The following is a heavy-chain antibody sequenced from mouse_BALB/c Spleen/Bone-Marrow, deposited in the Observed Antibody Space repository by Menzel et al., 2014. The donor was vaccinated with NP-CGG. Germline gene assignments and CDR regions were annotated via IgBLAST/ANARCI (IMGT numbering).Heavy chain of an antibody. V-gene: IGHV3-8*02. CDR3: ARGTGYYFDY. CDR2: ISYSGNT. D-gene: IGHD3-3*01. CDR1: GDSITNAY. Sequence: EVKLMESGPSLVKPSQTLSLTCSVTGDSITNAYWNWIRQFPGNKIDYMGYISYSGNTYYNPSLKSRISITRDTSKNQFYLQLNSGTTEDTATYCGARGTGYYFDYWGQGTTLTVSS. J-gene: IGHJ2*01.